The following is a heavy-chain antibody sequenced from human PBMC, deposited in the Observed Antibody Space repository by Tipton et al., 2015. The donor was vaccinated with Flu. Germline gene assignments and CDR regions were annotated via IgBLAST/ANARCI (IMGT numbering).Heavy chain of an antibody. D-gene: IGHD3-10*01. J-gene: IGHJ4*02. CDR1: GDSISSGSYY. CDR3: ARGPSGTYGSGSYYNI. V-gene: IGHV4-61*02. Sequence: TLSLTCTVSGDSISSGSYYWSWIRRPAGKGLEWIGRIYTHVNTNYNPSLKSRVTIAVDTSKNHFSLKLSSVTVADTAVYFCARGPSGTYGSGSYYNIWGQRTLVTVSS. CDR2: IYTHVNT.